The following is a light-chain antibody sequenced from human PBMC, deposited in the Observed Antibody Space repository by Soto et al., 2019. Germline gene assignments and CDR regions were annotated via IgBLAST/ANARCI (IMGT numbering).Light chain of an antibody. Sequence: DVQMTQSPSTLSASVGDRVTITCRASQSISGWLAWYQQRPGKAPKLMIYKASTLETGVPSRFSGSGSGTEFTLTINNLQPDDFATYYCQHYDGYSRTFGQGTKVEIK. CDR2: KAS. J-gene: IGKJ1*01. V-gene: IGKV1-5*03. CDR1: QSISGW. CDR3: QHYDGYSRT.